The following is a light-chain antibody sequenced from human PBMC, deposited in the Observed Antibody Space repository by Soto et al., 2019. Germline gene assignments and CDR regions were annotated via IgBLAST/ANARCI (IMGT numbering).Light chain of an antibody. V-gene: IGLV2-23*01. J-gene: IGLJ2*01. Sequence: QSALTQPASVSGSPGQSITISCTGTSSDVGSYNLVSWYQQHPGKTPKPMIYEGSKRPSGVSNRFSGSKSGNTASLTISGLQAEDEADYYCCSYAGGSPQVVFGGGTKLTVL. CDR2: EGS. CDR1: SSDVGSYNL. CDR3: CSYAGGSPQVV.